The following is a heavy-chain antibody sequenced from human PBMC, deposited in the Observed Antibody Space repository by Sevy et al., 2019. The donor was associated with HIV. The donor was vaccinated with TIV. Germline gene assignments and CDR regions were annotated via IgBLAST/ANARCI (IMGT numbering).Heavy chain of an antibody. J-gene: IGHJ6*03. D-gene: IGHD5-18*01. Sequence: GGSLRLSCAASGFTFSSYGMHWVRQAPGKGLEWVAVIWYDGSNKYYADSVKGRFTISRDNSKNTLYLQMNSRRAEDTAVYYCARGGSDSYYYYYYMDVWGKGTTVTVSS. CDR2: IWYDGSNK. CDR1: GFTFSSYG. V-gene: IGHV3-33*01. CDR3: ARGGSDSYYYYYYMDV.